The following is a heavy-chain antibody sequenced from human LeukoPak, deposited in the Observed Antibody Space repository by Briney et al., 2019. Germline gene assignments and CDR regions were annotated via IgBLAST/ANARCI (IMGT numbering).Heavy chain of an antibody. Sequence: PSETLSLTCAVYGGSFSGYYWSWIRQPPGKGLEWIGEINHSGSSNYNPSLKSRVTISVDTSKNQFSLKLSSVTAADTAVCYCARSSIAASHWYFDLWGRGTLVTVSS. CDR3: ARSSIAASHWYFDL. J-gene: IGHJ2*01. D-gene: IGHD6-6*01. V-gene: IGHV4-34*01. CDR1: GGSFSGYY. CDR2: INHSGSS.